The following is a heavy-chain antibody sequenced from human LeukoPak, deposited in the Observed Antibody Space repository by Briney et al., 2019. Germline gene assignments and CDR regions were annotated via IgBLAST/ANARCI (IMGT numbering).Heavy chain of an antibody. Sequence: PGGSLRLSCAASGFTFSDYYMSWIRQAPGKGLEWVSYISSSGSTIYYADSVKGRFTISRDNAKNSLYLQMNSLRAEDTAVYYCARCVRFLEWHYYYYGMDVWGQGTTVTVCS. CDR1: GFTFSDYY. D-gene: IGHD3-3*01. CDR3: ARCVRFLEWHYYYYGMDV. CDR2: ISSSGSTI. J-gene: IGHJ6*02. V-gene: IGHV3-11*01.